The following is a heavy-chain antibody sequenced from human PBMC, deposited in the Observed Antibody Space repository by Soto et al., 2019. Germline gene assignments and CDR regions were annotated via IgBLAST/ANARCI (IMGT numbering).Heavy chain of an antibody. V-gene: IGHV3-21*01. CDR3: ARDPSDCSSTSCWGYYALDV. CDR1: GFTFSTYS. CDR2: ISSSGTYI. Sequence: GGSLRLSCAASGFTFSTYSMNWVRPAPGKGLEWVSSISSSGTYIHYADSLKGRFTISRDNAKNSLYLQMISLRAEDTAVYYCARDPSDCSSTSCWGYYALDVWGKGTTVTVSS. D-gene: IGHD2-2*01. J-gene: IGHJ6*04.